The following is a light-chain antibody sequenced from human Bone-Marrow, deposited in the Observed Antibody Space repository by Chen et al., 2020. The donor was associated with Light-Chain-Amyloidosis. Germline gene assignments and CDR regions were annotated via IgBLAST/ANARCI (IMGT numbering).Light chain of an antibody. Sequence: DIQVTQSPSSLSASVGDSITITCRASQNINKYLNWYQWKPGKVPQLLVYSASKLHSGVPSRFIGSGLGADFSLTITSLQPDDFATYYCQQSCRFPRTFGPGTRVE. CDR2: SAS. CDR1: QNINKY. CDR3: QQSCRFPRT. V-gene: IGKV1-39*01. J-gene: IGKJ1*01.